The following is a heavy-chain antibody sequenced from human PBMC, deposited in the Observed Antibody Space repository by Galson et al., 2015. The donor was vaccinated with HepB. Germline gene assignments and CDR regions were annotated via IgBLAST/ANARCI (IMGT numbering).Heavy chain of an antibody. CDR1: GFIFSSYA. CDR3: ASVEAQVLFLKGRYDYHGTDV. V-gene: IGHV3-30*04. J-gene: IGHJ6*02. D-gene: IGHD2-2*01. Sequence: SLRLSCAASGFIFSSYAMHWVRQAPGKGLQWVAVVSYDASNAYYADSVKGRFTISRDNSKNTVYLQMNSLRPEDTAVYYCASVEAQVLFLKGRYDYHGTDVWGQGTTVTVSS. CDR2: VSYDASNA.